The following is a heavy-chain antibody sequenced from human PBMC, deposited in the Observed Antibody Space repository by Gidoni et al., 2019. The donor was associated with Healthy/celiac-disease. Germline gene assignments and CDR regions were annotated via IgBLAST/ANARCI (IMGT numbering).Heavy chain of an antibody. J-gene: IGHJ5*02. CDR3: ARAGVVVAAKPTGRRGNWFDP. D-gene: IGHD2-15*01. CDR1: GGSFSGYS. CDR2: INHSGST. Sequence: QVQLQQWGAGLLKPSETLSLTCAVYGGSFSGYSWSWLRQPPGKGLEWIGEINHSGSTNYNPSLKSRVTISVDTSKNQFSLKLSSVTAADTAVYYCARAGVVVAAKPTGRRGNWFDPWGQGTLVTVSS. V-gene: IGHV4-34*01.